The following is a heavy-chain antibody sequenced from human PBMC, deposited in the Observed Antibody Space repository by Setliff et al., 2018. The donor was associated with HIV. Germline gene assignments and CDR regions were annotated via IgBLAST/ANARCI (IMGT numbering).Heavy chain of an antibody. J-gene: IGHJ6*03. D-gene: IGHD3-3*01. CDR3: ARGLSIFGVATPGFYSLMDV. Sequence: PSETLSLTCTVSGGSITGHYWSWIRQPPGKGLEWIGYIHYSGSSNYNPSLKSRVSISLDTSKKQVSLKLNSVTAADTAVYYCARGLSIFGVATPGFYSLMDVLGKGTTVTVSS. V-gene: IGHV4-59*11. CDR2: IHYSGSS. CDR1: GGSITGHY.